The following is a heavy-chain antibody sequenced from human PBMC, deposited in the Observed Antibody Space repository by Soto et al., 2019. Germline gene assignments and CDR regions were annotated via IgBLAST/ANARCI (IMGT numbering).Heavy chain of an antibody. Sequence: GGSLRLSCAASGFAFSTYAMTWVRQAPGKGLEWVSVTSGSGGSSYYAAAVMGRFTISRDNSKNTLFLQMNGLRAEDTAVNYCAKVTKRAAAGRYEYYKYGMDVWGQGTTVTVSS. J-gene: IGHJ6*02. CDR3: AKVTKRAAAGRYEYYKYGMDV. CDR1: GFAFSTYA. D-gene: IGHD6-13*01. V-gene: IGHV3-23*01. CDR2: TSGSGGSS.